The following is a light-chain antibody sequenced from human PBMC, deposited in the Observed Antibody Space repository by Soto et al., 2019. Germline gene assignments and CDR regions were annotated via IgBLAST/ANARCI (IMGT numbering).Light chain of an antibody. CDR2: DAS. V-gene: IGKV1-5*01. CDR3: QQFNSYPIT. J-gene: IGKJ5*01. CDR1: QSTSSY. Sequence: DIQMTQSPSTLSASVGDRVTITCRASQSTSSYLAWYQQKPGKTPNLLIYDASSLESGVPSRFSGSGSGTEFTLTISSLQPEDFATYYCQQFNSYPITFGQGTRLEIK.